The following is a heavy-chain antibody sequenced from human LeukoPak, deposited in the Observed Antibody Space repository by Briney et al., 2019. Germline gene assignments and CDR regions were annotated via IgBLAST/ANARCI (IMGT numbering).Heavy chain of an antibody. CDR2: INHSGST. Sequence: SETLSLTCAVYGGSFSGYYWSWIRQPPGKGLEWIGEINHSGSTNYNPSLKSRVTISVDTSKNQFSLKLSSVTAADTAVYYCARRGKYSSSWFYRFWGQGTLVTVSS. CDR1: GGSFSGYY. CDR3: ARRGKYSSSWFYRF. D-gene: IGHD6-13*01. V-gene: IGHV4-34*01. J-gene: IGHJ4*02.